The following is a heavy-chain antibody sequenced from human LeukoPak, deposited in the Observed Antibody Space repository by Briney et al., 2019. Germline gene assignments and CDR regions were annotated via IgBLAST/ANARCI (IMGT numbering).Heavy chain of an antibody. CDR1: GFTFSSYW. Sequence: RPGGSLRLSCAASGFTFSSYWMHWVRQAPGKGLVWVSRINSDGSSTSYADSVKGRFTISRDNAKNTLYPQMNSLRAEDTAVYYCARVGYCSSTSCFGWGQGTLVTVSS. CDR3: ARVGYCSSTSCFG. CDR2: INSDGSST. V-gene: IGHV3-74*01. J-gene: IGHJ4*02. D-gene: IGHD2-2*01.